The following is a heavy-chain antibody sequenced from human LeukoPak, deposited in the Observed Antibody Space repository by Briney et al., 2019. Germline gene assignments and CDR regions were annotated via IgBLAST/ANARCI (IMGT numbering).Heavy chain of an antibody. CDR1: GFTFTDWW. D-gene: IGHD3-10*01. V-gene: IGHV3-15*01. CDR2: IKSKTDGGTT. CDR3: TTAAIWFEDY. Sequence: GGSLRLSCAASGFTFTDWWMHWVRQAPGKGLEWVGRIKSKTDGGTTDYAAPVKGRFTISRDDSKNTLYLQMNSLKTEDTAVYYCTTAAIWFEDYWGQGTLVTVSS. J-gene: IGHJ4*02.